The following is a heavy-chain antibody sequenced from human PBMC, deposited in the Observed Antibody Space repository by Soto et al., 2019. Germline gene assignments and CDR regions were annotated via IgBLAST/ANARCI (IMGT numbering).Heavy chain of an antibody. CDR2: IIPILGIA. CDR3: ARLRDSDGMDV. V-gene: IGHV1-69*02. J-gene: IGHJ6*02. CDR1: GGTFSSYT. Sequence: QVQLVQSGAEVKKPGSSVKVSCKASGGTFSSYTISWVRQAPGQGLEWMGRIIPILGIANYAQKFQGRVTMTADEAASTAYVERSSLRSGDTAVYYCARLRDSDGMDVWGQGTTVTVSS. D-gene: IGHD1-26*01.